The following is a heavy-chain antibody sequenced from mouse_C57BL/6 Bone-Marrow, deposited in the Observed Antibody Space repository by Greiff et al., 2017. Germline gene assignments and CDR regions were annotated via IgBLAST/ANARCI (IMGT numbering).Heavy chain of an antibody. CDR1: GYAFSSSW. Sequence: VQRVESGPELVKPGASVKISCKASGYAFSSSWMNWVKQRPGKGLEWIGRIYPGDGDTNYNGKFKGKATLTADKSSSTAYMQLSSLAADDAAVYFCSRGGYDAWFAYWGQGTLVTVSA. V-gene: IGHV1-82*01. J-gene: IGHJ3*01. CDR2: IYPGDGDT. CDR3: SRGGYDAWFAY. D-gene: IGHD2-2*01.